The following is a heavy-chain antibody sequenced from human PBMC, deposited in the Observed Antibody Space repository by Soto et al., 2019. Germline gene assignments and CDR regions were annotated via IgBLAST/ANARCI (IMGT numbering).Heavy chain of an antibody. D-gene: IGHD3-10*01. V-gene: IGHV4-59*01. CDR2: IYYSGST. CDR3: ARGPGTVLLWFGELFMDNWFDP. CDR1: GGSISSYY. J-gene: IGHJ5*02. Sequence: PSETLSLTCTVSGGSISSYYWSWIRQPPGKGLEWIGYIYYSGSTNYNPSLKSRVTISVDTSKNQFSLKLSSVTAADTAMYYCARGPGTVLLWFGELFMDNWFDPWGQGTLVTVSS.